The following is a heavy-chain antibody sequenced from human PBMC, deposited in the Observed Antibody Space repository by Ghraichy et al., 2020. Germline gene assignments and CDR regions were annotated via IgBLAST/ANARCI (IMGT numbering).Heavy chain of an antibody. V-gene: IGHV4-59*01. CDR2: IYYSGST. J-gene: IGHJ4*02. D-gene: IGHD3-22*01. CDR1: GGSISSYY. CDR3: ARAGYYYDSSGLYYFDS. Sequence: SETLSLTCTVSGGSISSYYWSWIRQPPGKGLEWIGYIYYSGSTNYNPSHKSRVTISVDTSKNQFSLKLSSVTAADTAVYYCARAGYYYDSSGLYYFDSWGPGPLVIVSA.